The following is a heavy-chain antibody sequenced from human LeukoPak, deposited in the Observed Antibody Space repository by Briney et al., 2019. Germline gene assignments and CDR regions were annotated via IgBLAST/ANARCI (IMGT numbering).Heavy chain of an antibody. CDR2: IWYDGSNK. CDR3: ARDVQWRFDY. Sequence: GGSLRLSCAASAFTFSSYGMHWVRQAPGKGLEWVAVIWYDGSNKYYADSVKGRFTISRDNSKNTLYLQMNSLRTEDTAVYYCARDVQWRFDYWGQGTLVTVSS. V-gene: IGHV3-33*01. D-gene: IGHD6-19*01. J-gene: IGHJ4*02. CDR1: AFTFSSYG.